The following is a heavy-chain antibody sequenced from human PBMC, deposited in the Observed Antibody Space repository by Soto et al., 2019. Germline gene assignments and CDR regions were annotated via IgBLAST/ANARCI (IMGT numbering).Heavy chain of an antibody. J-gene: IGHJ4*02. CDR3: ARAPNDYGHYVFAY. D-gene: IGHD4-17*01. Sequence: GGSLRLCCAASGFTFSSYSMNWVRQAPGKGLEWVSSISSSSSYIYYADSVKGRFTISRDNAKNSLYLQMNSLRAEDTAVYYCARAPNDYGHYVFAYWGQGTLVTVSS. V-gene: IGHV3-21*01. CDR2: ISSSSSYI. CDR1: GFTFSSYS.